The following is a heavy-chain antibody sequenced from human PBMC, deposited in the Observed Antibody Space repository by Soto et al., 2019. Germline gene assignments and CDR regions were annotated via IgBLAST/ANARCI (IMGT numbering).Heavy chain of an antibody. J-gene: IGHJ4*02. CDR2: IYDSEST. V-gene: IGHV4-30-4*08. CDR3: ARDQGYYYDSSCYLDY. D-gene: IGHD3-22*01. CDR1: GGSISSSSYY. Sequence: TLSLTCTVYGGSISSSSYYWSWLRQPPGKGLEGFGYIYDSESTYYNPSLKSRVTISVDTSKNQFSLKLSSVTAADKAVYYCARDQGYYYDSSCYLDYWGQGTLVTVSS.